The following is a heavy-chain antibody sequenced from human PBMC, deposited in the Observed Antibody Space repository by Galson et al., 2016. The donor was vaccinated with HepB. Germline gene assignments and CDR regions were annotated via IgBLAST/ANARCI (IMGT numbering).Heavy chain of an antibody. V-gene: IGHV1-46*01. J-gene: IGHJ4*02. CDR3: ARDSWGADY. Sequence: SVKVSCKASGFTFSGYNMHWVRQAPGQGLEWMGMIFGRVEGTSIVQKFQDRVTMTRDTSTSTAYMEMTSLRSDDTAVYYCARDSWGADYWGQGTLVTVSS. CDR2: IFGRVEGT. D-gene: IGHD3-16*01. CDR1: GFTFSGYN.